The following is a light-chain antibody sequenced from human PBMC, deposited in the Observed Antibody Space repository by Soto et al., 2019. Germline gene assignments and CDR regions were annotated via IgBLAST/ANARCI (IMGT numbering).Light chain of an antibody. CDR1: QSVSSN. CDR3: QHYYYWPPWT. V-gene: IGKV3-15*01. Sequence: EIVMTQYPATLSVSHGERATLFCRASQSVSSNLAWHQQKPGQAPRLLIYGASNRATGIPARFSGSGSGTEFTLTISSLQSEDFAVYYCQHYYYWPPWTFGQGTKVDNK. CDR2: GAS. J-gene: IGKJ1*01.